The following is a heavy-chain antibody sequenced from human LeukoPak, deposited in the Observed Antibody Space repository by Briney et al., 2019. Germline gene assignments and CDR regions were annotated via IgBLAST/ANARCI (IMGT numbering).Heavy chain of an antibody. CDR3: ARDLWSFTRWLHKPNYFDY. J-gene: IGHJ4*02. CDR1: GYTLTELS. Sequence: ASVKVSCKVSGYTLTELSMHWVRQAPGKGLEWMGGFDPEDGETIYAQKFQGRVTMTEDTSTDTAYMELSSLRAEDTAVYYCARDLWSFTRWLHKPNYFDYWGQGTLVTVSS. D-gene: IGHD5-24*01. V-gene: IGHV1-24*01. CDR2: FDPEDGET.